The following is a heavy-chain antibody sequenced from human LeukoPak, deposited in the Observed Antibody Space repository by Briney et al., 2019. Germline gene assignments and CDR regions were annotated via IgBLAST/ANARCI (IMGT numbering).Heavy chain of an antibody. CDR2: IYSGGST. CDR1: GFTVSSNY. Sequence: GGSLRLSCAASGFTVSSNYMSWVRQAPGKGLEWVSVIYSGGSTYYADSVKGRFTISRDNSKNTLYLQMNSLRAEDTAVYYCARDKGNYYDSSDYDYWGQGTLVTVSS. D-gene: IGHD3-22*01. J-gene: IGHJ4*02. CDR3: ARDKGNYYDSSDYDY. V-gene: IGHV3-66*01.